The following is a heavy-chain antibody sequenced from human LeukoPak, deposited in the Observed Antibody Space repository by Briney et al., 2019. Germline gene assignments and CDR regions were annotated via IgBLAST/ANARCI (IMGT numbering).Heavy chain of an antibody. CDR1: GGSISSYY. Sequence: SETLSLTCTVSGGSISSYYWSWIQQPPGKGLEWIGYIYYSGSTNYNPSLKSGVTISVDTSKNQFSLKLSSVTAADTAVYYCARQIQLWGSFDYWGQGTLVTVSS. CDR2: IYYSGST. D-gene: IGHD5-18*01. V-gene: IGHV4-59*01. J-gene: IGHJ4*02. CDR3: ARQIQLWGSFDY.